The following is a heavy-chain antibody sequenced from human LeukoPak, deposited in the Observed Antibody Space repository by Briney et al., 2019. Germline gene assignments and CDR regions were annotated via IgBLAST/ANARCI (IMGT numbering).Heavy chain of an antibody. D-gene: IGHD4-23*01. Sequence: SETLSLTCAVYGGSFSGYYWSWIRQPPGKELEWIGEINHSGSTNYNPSLKSRVTISVDTSKNQFSLKLSSVTAADTAVYYCARGDYGGNSAWFDPWGQGTLVTVSS. CDR2: INHSGST. J-gene: IGHJ5*02. V-gene: IGHV4-34*01. CDR3: ARGDYGGNSAWFDP. CDR1: GGSFSGYY.